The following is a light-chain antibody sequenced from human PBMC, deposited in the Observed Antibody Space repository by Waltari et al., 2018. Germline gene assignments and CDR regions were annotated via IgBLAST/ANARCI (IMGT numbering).Light chain of an antibody. CDR3: LQHNTYPWT. CDR2: DAS. J-gene: IGKJ1*01. V-gene: IGKV1-17*01. CDR1: QGISSY. Sequence: DIQMTQSPSSLSVSVGDTVTITCRASQGISSYLNLFQQKPGKAPKLLIYDASSLESGVPTRFSGSGSGTDFTLTISSLQPEDCAAYYCLQHNTYPWTFGQGTKVEIE.